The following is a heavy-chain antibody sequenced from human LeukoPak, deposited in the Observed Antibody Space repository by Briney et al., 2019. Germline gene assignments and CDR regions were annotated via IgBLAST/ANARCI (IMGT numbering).Heavy chain of an antibody. CDR1: GGSISSGGYS. J-gene: IGHJ4*02. Sequence: PLSLTCAVSGGSISSGGYSWSWIRQPPGKGLEWIGYIYHSGSTYYNPSLKSRVTISVDRSKNQFSLKLSSVTAADTAVYYCARGATHYYDSSGYYDYWGQGTLVTVSS. V-gene: IGHV4-30-2*01. CDR3: ARGATHYYDSSGYYDY. CDR2: IYHSGST. D-gene: IGHD3-22*01.